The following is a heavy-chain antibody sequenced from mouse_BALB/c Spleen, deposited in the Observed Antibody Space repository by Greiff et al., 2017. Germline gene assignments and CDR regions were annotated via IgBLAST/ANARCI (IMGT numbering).Heavy chain of an antibody. V-gene: IGHV5-12-1*01. D-gene: IGHD2-4*01. CDR3: ARHYDYGPRNFDV. CDR1: GFAFSSYD. Sequence: DVMLVESGGGLVKPGGSLKLSCAASGFAFSSYDMSWVRQTPEKRLEWVAYISSGGGSTYYPDTVKGRFTISRDNAKNTLYLQMSSLKSEDTAMYYCARHYDYGPRNFDVWGAGTTVTVSS. J-gene: IGHJ1*01. CDR2: ISSGGGST.